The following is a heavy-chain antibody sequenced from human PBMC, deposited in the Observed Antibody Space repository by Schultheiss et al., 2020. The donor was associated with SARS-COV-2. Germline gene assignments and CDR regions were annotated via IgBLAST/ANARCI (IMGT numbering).Heavy chain of an antibody. V-gene: IGHV1-69*13. CDR1: GGTFSSYA. Sequence: SVKVSCKASGGTFSSYAISWVRQAPGQGLEWMGGIIPIFGTANYAQKFQGRVTITADESTSTAYMELSSLRSEDTAVYYCARDPGPQQLVPYYYYYMDVWGKGTTVTVSS. D-gene: IGHD6-13*01. CDR2: IIPIFGTA. CDR3: ARDPGPQQLVPYYYYYMDV. J-gene: IGHJ6*03.